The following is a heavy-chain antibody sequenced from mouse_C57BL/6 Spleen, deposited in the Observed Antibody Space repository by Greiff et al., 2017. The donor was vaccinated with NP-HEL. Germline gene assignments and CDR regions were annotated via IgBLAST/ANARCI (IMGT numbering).Heavy chain of an antibody. CDR3: TRVYYYGSSYAMDY. V-gene: IGHV6-6*01. D-gene: IGHD1-1*01. CDR2: IRNKANNHAT. J-gene: IGHJ4*01. Sequence: EVHLVESGGGLVQPGGSMKLSCAASGFTFSDAWMDWVRQSPEKGLEWVAEIRNKANNHATYYAESVKGRFTISRDDYKSSVYLQMNSVRAEDTGIYYCTRVYYYGSSYAMDYWGQGTSVTVSS. CDR1: GFTFSDAW.